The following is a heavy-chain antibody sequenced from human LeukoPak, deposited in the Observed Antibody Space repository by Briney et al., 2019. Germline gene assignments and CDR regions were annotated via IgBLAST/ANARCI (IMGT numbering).Heavy chain of an antibody. CDR3: ARDMIVGATCFDY. V-gene: IGHV1-2*02. Sequence: GSVKVSCKASGYTFTGYYMHWVRQAPGQGLEWMGWINPNSGGTNFAQKFQGRVTMTRDTSISTAYMELSRLRSDDTAVYYCARDMIVGATCFDYWGQGTLVTVSS. D-gene: IGHD1-26*01. J-gene: IGHJ4*02. CDR2: INPNSGGT. CDR1: GYTFTGYY.